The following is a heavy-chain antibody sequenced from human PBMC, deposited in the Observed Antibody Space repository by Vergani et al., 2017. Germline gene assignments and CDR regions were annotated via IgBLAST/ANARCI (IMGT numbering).Heavy chain of an antibody. J-gene: IGHJ6*02. CDR3: ETGLWDSRGSWNV. D-gene: IGHD3-22*01. CDR1: GYTLTELS. V-gene: IGHV1-24*01. Sequence: QVQLVQSGAEVKKPGASVKVSCKVSGYTLTELSMHWVRQAPGKGLEWMGGFDPEDGETIYAQKFQGRVTMTEDTSTDTAYIGLSRLRSEDTAVYYCETGLWDSRGSWNVWGEGRTVTVA. CDR2: FDPEDGET.